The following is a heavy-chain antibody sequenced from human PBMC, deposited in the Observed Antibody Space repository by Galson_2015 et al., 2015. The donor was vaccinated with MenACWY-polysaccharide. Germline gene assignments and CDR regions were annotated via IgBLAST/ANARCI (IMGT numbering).Heavy chain of an antibody. CDR2: ISGSGGAT. V-gene: IGHV3-23*01. D-gene: IGHD3-16*01. J-gene: IGHJ4*02. CDR1: EFIFTSYA. Sequence: SLRLSCAASEFIFTSYAMAWVRQAPGKGLEWVSGISGSGGATYYADSVKGRFTISRDNSKNTLYLQMDSLRAEDTALYYCAKGDRVGRTALAFDSWGQGALVTVTS. CDR3: AKGDRVGRTALAFDS.